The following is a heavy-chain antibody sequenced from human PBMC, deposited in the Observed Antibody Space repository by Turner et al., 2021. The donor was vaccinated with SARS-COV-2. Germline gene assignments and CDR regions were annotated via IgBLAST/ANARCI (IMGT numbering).Heavy chain of an antibody. V-gene: IGHV3-30*18. CDR1: GFSLSNYG. CDR3: AKGLRTFGYFDS. D-gene: IGHD3-16*01. Sequence: QVQLVESGRGVVQPGRSLRLSCAVSGFSLSNYGMHWVRQVPGKGLEWVACVSYDGTNKDYADSVKGRFTISRDNSNNTLYLQMNSLRGEDTALYYCAKGLRTFGYFDSWGQGTLVTVSS. CDR2: VSYDGTNK. J-gene: IGHJ4*02.